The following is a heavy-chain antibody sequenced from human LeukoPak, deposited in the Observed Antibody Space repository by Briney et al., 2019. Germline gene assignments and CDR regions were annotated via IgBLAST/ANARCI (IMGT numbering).Heavy chain of an antibody. Sequence: GGSLRLSCAASGFTFSSYLLHWVRQAPRKGLVGVSRMNTDGSGTIYADSVKGRFTISRDNAKNTLYLQMNSLRAEDTAVYYCASTRRDGYNYWAYWGQGTLVTVSS. CDR1: GFTFSSYL. CDR3: ASTRRDGYNYWAY. D-gene: IGHD5-24*01. V-gene: IGHV3-74*01. CDR2: MNTDGSGT. J-gene: IGHJ4*02.